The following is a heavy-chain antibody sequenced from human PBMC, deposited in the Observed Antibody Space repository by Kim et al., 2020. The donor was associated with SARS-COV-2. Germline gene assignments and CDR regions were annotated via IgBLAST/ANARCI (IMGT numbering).Heavy chain of an antibody. CDR1: GFTFSSYA. J-gene: IGHJ6*02. CDR3: ARDPWLGLYYYGMDV. Sequence: GGSLRLSCAASGFTFSSYAMHWVRQAPGKGLEWVAVISYDGSNKYYADSVKGRFTISRDNSKNTLYLQMNSLRAEDTAVYYCARDPWLGLYYYGMDVWGQGTTVTVSS. D-gene: IGHD6-19*01. CDR2: ISYDGSNK. V-gene: IGHV3-30*04.